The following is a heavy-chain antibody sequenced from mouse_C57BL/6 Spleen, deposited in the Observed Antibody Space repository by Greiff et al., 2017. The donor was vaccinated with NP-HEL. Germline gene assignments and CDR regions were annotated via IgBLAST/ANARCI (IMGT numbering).Heavy chain of an antibody. Sequence: QVQLKESGAELARPGASVKMSCKASGYTFTSYTMHWVKQRPGQGLEWIGYINPSSGYTKYNQKFKDKATLTADKSSSTAYMQLSSLTSEDSAVYYCARSGDYDLYYFDYWGQGTTLTVSS. V-gene: IGHV1-4*01. J-gene: IGHJ2*01. CDR1: GYTFTSYT. CDR3: ARSGDYDLYYFDY. D-gene: IGHD2-4*01. CDR2: INPSSGYT.